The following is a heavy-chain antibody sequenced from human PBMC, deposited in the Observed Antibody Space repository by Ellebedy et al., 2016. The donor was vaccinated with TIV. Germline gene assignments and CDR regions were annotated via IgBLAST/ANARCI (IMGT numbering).Heavy chain of an antibody. V-gene: IGHV3-23*01. CDR3: AKDQVAGDGRWVFDS. Sequence: GESLKISCGAFGFTFSAFAMGWVRQTPGKGLEWVSGMYGSGRGISYSESVKGRFIISRDNSKNTLYLEMNNLRAEDTAIYYCAKDQVAGDGRWVFDSWGQGTVVTVSS. CDR1: GFTFSAFA. D-gene: IGHD5-24*01. CDR2: MYGSGRGI. J-gene: IGHJ3*01.